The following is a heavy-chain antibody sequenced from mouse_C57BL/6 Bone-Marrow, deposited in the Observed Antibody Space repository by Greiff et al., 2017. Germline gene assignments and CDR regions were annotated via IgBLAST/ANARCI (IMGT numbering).Heavy chain of an antibody. J-gene: IGHJ4*01. CDR1: GYAFSSSW. CDR3: ARFELRYYARDY. Sequence: QVQLQQSGPELVKPGASVKISCKASGYAFSSSWMNWVKQRPGKGLEWIGRIYPGDGDTNYNGKFKGKATLTADKSSSTAYMQLSSLTSEDSAVYFCARFELRYYARDYWGQGTSVTVSS. CDR2: IYPGDGDT. D-gene: IGHD1-1*01. V-gene: IGHV1-82*01.